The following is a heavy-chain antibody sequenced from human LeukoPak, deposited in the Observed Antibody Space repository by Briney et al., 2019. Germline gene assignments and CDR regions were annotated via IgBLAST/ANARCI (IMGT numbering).Heavy chain of an antibody. V-gene: IGHV1-69*05. CDR3: ARGPLEVVVPAARGLYYYYMDV. J-gene: IGHJ6*03. CDR2: IIPIFGTA. CDR1: GYTFTGYY. Sequence: ASVKVSCKASGYTFTGYYMHWVRQAPGQGLEWMGGIIPIFGTANYAQKFQGRVTITTDESTSTAYMELSSLRSEDTAVYYCARGPLEVVVPAARGLYYYYMDVWAKGPRSPSP. D-gene: IGHD2-2*01.